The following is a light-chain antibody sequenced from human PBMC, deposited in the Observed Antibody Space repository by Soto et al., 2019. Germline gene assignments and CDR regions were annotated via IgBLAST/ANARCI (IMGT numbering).Light chain of an antibody. CDR1: QSVSSN. CDR3: QQYNNWHPMYT. J-gene: IGKJ2*01. CDR2: GAS. Sequence: EIVMTQSPATLSVSPGERATLSCRASQSVSSNLAWYQQKPGQAPRLLIYGASTRATGIPARFSGSGSGTEFTITISILQSEDFAVYYCQQYNNWHPMYTFGQGTKLEIK. V-gene: IGKV3-15*01.